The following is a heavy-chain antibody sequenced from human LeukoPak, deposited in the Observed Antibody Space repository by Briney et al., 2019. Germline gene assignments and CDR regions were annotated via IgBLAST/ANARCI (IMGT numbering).Heavy chain of an antibody. Sequence: GGSLRLSCAASGFTFSGYWMSWVRQAPGKGLEWVANIKQDGSMKFYVDSAKGRFTISRDNAKDSLYLQMSSLRAEDTAVYYCARAYGMDVWGQGTTVTVSS. CDR3: ARAYGMDV. D-gene: IGHD3-16*01. CDR1: GFTFSGYW. V-gene: IGHV3-7*04. J-gene: IGHJ6*02. CDR2: IKQDGSMK.